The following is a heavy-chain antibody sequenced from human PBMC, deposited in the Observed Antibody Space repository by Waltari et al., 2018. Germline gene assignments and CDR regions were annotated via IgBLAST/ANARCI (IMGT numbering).Heavy chain of an antibody. J-gene: IGHJ5*02. V-gene: IGHV4-39*01. Sequence: QLQLQESGPGLVKPSETLSLTCTVSGGSLSSSSYYWGWIRQPPGKGLGGIGSIYYSGSTYYNPALKSRVTISVDTSKNQFSLKLSSVTAADTAVYYCATHEGDILTGYSVGRYPWGQGTLVTVSS. CDR3: ATHEGDILTGYSVGRYP. D-gene: IGHD3-9*01. CDR2: IYYSGST. CDR1: GGSLSSSSYY.